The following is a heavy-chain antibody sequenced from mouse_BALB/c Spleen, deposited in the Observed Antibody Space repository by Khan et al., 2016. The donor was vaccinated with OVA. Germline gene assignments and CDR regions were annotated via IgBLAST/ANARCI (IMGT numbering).Heavy chain of an antibody. CDR3: ARDRIDD. J-gene: IGHJ2*01. V-gene: IGHV1-7*01. Sequence: QVQLQQSGAELAKPGASVKMSCTASGYTFTSYWMHWIKQRPGQGLEWIGYINPTSGYPDYNKKFKDKATLTAAKSSSTAYMQLNSLTSDDAAGYYCARDRIDDWGQGTALTVSS. CDR1: GYTFTSYW. CDR2: INPTSGYP.